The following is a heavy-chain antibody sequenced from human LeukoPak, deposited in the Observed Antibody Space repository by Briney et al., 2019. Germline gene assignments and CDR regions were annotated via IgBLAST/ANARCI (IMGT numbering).Heavy chain of an antibody. CDR2: ISGTGGAT. J-gene: IGHJ4*02. Sequence: GGSLRLSCAASGFTFSNYAMSWVRQAPGKGLEWVSVISGTGGATYYADSVKGRFTISRDNSKNTLYLQMNSLRAEDTAVYYCAKAPVGYYYDSSGERYFDYWGQGTLVTVSS. CDR3: AKAPVGYYYDSSGERYFDY. V-gene: IGHV3-23*01. D-gene: IGHD3-22*01. CDR1: GFTFSNYA.